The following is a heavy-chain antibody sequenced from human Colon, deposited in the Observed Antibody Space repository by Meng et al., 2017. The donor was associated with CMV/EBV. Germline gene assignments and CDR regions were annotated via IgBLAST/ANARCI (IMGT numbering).Heavy chain of an antibody. CDR3: ASTARLDY. Sequence: GESLNISCAASGFIFSDYYMNWVRQAPGRGLEWVSGISSRSTKYYTDSVKGRFTISRDNAKNSLCLQMNSLRAEDTAIYYCASTARLDYWGQGTLVTVSS. CDR1: GFIFSDYY. V-gene: IGHV3-69-1*02. J-gene: IGHJ4*02. CDR2: ISSRSTK. D-gene: IGHD5-18*01.